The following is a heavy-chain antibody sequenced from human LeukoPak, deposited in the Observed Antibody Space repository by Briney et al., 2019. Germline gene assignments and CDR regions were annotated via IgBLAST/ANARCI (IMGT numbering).Heavy chain of an antibody. CDR3: AKDPRFSYCSSTTCEYAFDI. CDR2: ISGSGGNT. V-gene: IGHV3-23*01. D-gene: IGHD2-2*01. Sequence: GGSLRLSCAASGFTFSSYAMSWVRQAPGKGLEWVSPISGSGGNTYYADSVKGRFTISRDNSKNTLSLQMNSLRAEDTAVYYCAKDPRFSYCSSTTCEYAFDIWGQGTMVTVSS. J-gene: IGHJ3*02. CDR1: GFTFSSYA.